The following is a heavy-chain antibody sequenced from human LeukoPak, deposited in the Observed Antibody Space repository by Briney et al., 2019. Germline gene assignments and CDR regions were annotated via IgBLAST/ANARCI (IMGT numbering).Heavy chain of an antibody. D-gene: IGHD7-27*01. CDR1: GGSLSRYY. Sequence: SETLSLTCTVSGGSLSRYYWFWMRQSPGKGPEWIGYVYSSVSTNYNPSLKSRVTISIDTSENQFSLKLTSMTAADTAVYYCARGSYGDPIDNWGQGILVTVSS. CDR3: ARGSYGDPIDN. V-gene: IGHV4-59*01. CDR2: VYSSVST. J-gene: IGHJ4*02.